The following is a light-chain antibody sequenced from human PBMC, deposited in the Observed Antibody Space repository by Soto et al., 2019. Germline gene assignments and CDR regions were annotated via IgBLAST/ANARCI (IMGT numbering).Light chain of an antibody. CDR2: GNS. J-gene: IGLJ1*01. Sequence: QPVLTQPPSVSGAPGQRVTISCTGSSSNIGAGYDVHWYQQLPGTAPKLLIYGNSNRPSGVPDRFSGSKSGTSASLAITGLQAEDEADYYCSSYTISTLVFATGTKVTVL. V-gene: IGLV1-40*01. CDR1: SSNIGAGYD. CDR3: SSYTISTLV.